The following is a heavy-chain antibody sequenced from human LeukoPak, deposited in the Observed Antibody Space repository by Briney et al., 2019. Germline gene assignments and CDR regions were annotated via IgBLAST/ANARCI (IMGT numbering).Heavy chain of an antibody. Sequence: PGGSLRLSCAASGFTFSSYWMHWVRQAPGKGLVWVSRINTDGSSTSYADSVKGRFTISRDNAKNTLYLQMNSLRAEDTAVYYCARDLGNAPIQLWGRGNNWFDPWGQGTLVTVSS. CDR3: ARDLGNAPIQLWGRGNNWFDP. J-gene: IGHJ5*02. CDR1: GFTFSSYW. D-gene: IGHD5-18*01. V-gene: IGHV3-74*01. CDR2: INTDGSST.